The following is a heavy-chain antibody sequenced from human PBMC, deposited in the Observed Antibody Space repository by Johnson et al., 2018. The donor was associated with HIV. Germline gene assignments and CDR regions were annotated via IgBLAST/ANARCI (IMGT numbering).Heavy chain of an antibody. J-gene: IGHJ3*02. CDR3: ARVPAGDWNAFDI. V-gene: IGHV3-9*01. CDR1: GFTFDDYA. D-gene: IGHD2-21*02. Sequence: EVQLVESGGGVVQPGRSLRLSCAASGFTFDDYAMHWVRQAPGKGLEWVSGISWNSGSIGYADSVKGRFTISRDNAKNSLYLQMNSLRAEDTAVYYCARVPAGDWNAFDIWGQGTMVTVSS. CDR2: ISWNSGSI.